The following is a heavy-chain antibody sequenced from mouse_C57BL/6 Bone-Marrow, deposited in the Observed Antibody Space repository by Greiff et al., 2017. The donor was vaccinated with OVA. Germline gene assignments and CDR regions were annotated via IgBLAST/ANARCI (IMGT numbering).Heavy chain of an antibody. CDR3: ARKGNYARRFPYAMDY. J-gene: IGHJ4*01. D-gene: IGHD2-4*01. CDR2: IYPRSGNT. Sequence: QVQLQQSGAELARPGASVKLSCKASGYTFTSYGISWVKQRTGQGLEWIGEIYPRSGNTYYHEKFKGKATLTADNSSSTAYMELRSLTSEDSAVYFGARKGNYARRFPYAMDYWGQGTSVTVSS. CDR1: GYTFTSYG. V-gene: IGHV1-81*01.